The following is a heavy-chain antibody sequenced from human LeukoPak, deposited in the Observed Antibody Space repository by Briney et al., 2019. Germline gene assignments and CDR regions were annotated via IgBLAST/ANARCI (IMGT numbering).Heavy chain of an antibody. Sequence: SETLSLTCTVSGGSISSGGYYWSWIRQHPGKGLEWIGYIYYSGSTYYNPSLKSRVTISVDTSKNQFSLKLSSVTAADTVVYYCASVLLWFGEFDDAFDIWGQGTMVTVSS. CDR2: IYYSGST. CDR3: ASVLLWFGEFDDAFDI. D-gene: IGHD3-10*01. CDR1: GGSISSGGYY. J-gene: IGHJ3*02. V-gene: IGHV4-31*03.